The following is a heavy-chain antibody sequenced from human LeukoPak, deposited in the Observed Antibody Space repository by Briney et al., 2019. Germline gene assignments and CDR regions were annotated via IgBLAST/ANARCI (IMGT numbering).Heavy chain of an antibody. CDR3: AREQYYDFWSGYYYYYGMDV. D-gene: IGHD3-3*01. Sequence: TSETLSLTCAVYGGSFSGYYWSWIRQPPGKGLEWIGEIKHSGSTNKNPSLKSRVTISVDTSKNQFSLKLSSVTAADTAVYYCAREQYYDFWSGYYYYYGMDVWGQGTTVTVSS. V-gene: IGHV4-34*01. CDR1: GGSFSGYY. J-gene: IGHJ6*02. CDR2: IKHSGST.